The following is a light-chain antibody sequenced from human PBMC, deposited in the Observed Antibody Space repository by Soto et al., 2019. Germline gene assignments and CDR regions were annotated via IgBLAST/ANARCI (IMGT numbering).Light chain of an antibody. CDR1: SSDVGGYKY. Sequence: QSALTQPASVSGSPGQSITISCSGTSSDVGGYKYVSWYQQHPGKAPKLMIYEVGNRPSGVSQRFSGSKSGNTASLTIFGLQAEDEADYYCSSYTSSSTLVFGGGTNLTVL. J-gene: IGLJ3*02. V-gene: IGLV2-14*01. CDR3: SSYTSSSTLV. CDR2: EVG.